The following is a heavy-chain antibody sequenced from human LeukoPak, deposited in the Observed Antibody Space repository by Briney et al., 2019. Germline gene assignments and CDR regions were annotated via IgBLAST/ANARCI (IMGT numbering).Heavy chain of an antibody. V-gene: IGHV3-30*02. J-gene: IGHJ3*02. CDR2: IRYDGSNK. D-gene: IGHD5-18*01. CDR1: GFTFSSYG. CDR3: AKGRNLQLWRVGDAFDI. Sequence: GGSLRLSCAASGFTFSSYGMHWVRQAPGKGLEWVAFIRYDGSNKYYADSVKGRFTISRDNSKNTLYLQMNSLRAEDTAVYYCAKGRNLQLWRVGDAFDIWGQGTMVTVSS.